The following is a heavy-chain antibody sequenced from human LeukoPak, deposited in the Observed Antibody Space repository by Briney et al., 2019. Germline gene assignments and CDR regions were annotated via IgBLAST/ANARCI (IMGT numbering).Heavy chain of an antibody. CDR1: GGSISSYH. Sequence: SETLSLTCTVSGGSISSYHWSWIRQPAGKGLEWIGHIYTPGSTKYNPSLKSRVTMSVDTSKNWFSLKLSSVTAADTAVYYCARDVYEQWLPGAFDYWGQGTLVTVSS. CDR2: IYTPGST. CDR3: ARDVYEQWLPGAFDY. J-gene: IGHJ4*02. V-gene: IGHV4-4*07. D-gene: IGHD6-19*01.